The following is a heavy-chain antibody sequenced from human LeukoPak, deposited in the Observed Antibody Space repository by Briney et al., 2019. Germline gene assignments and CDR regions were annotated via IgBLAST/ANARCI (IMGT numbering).Heavy chain of an antibody. V-gene: IGHV4-59*01. CDR3: ARDLAIAAAGTDYYYGMDV. D-gene: IGHD6-13*01. J-gene: IGHJ6*02. CDR1: GGSISSYD. Sequence: PSETLSLTCTVSGGSISSYDWSWIRQPPGKGLEWIGYIYYSGSTNYNPSLKSRVTISVDTSKNQFSLKLSSVTAADTAVYYCARDLAIAAAGTDYYYGMDVWGQGTTVTVSS. CDR2: IYYSGST.